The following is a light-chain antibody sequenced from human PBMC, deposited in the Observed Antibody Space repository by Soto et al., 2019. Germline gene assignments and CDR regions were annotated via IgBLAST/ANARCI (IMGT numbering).Light chain of an antibody. CDR3: YSYAGTSTYV. Sequence: QSFLTQPASVAGSPGQSITISCTGTSSDVGTYNLVSWYQQLPDKAPKLIIHEVNKRPTGVSTRFSGSKSGNTAYLTISGLQADDDADYHCYSYAGTSTYVFGTGTKVTVL. CDR1: SSDVGTYNL. V-gene: IGLV2-23*02. J-gene: IGLJ1*01. CDR2: EVN.